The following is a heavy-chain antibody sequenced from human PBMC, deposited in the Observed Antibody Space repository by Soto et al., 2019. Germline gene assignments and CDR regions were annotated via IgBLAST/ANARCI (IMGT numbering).Heavy chain of an antibody. CDR3: ARDLSPGIAVTRCGY. CDR1: GYTFTSYY. D-gene: IGHD6-19*01. Sequence: QVQLVQSGAEVKKPGASVKVSCKASGYTFTSYYMHWVRQAPGQGLEWMGIINPSGGSTSYAQKFQGRVTMTRDTSTSTVYMELSSLRSEDTAVYYCARDLSPGIAVTRCGYRGQGTLVTVSS. CDR2: INPSGGST. J-gene: IGHJ4*02. V-gene: IGHV1-46*01.